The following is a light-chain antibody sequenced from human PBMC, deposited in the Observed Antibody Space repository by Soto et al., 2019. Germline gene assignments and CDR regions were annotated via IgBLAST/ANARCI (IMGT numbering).Light chain of an antibody. CDR3: QQYHYWWT. CDR2: GAS. Sequence: EMVVTQSPATLSVSPGERATLSCRASQSFSSNVAWYQQKPGQVPRLLIYGASNRATGVSARFSGSGSGTEFTLTISSLQSEDFAVYYCQQYHYWWTFGQGTKVDI. V-gene: IGKV3-15*01. J-gene: IGKJ1*01. CDR1: QSFSSN.